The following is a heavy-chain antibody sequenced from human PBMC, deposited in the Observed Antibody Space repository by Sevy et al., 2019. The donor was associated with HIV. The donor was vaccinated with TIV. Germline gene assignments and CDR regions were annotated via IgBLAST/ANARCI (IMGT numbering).Heavy chain of an antibody. Sequence: ASVKVSCKASGYTFTGQYIHWVRQAPGQGLEWMGWINPNSGGTNYRQDFQGRVTLTRDTSITTAYMELSGLKSDDTAIYYCARKYDSSGYFDYWGQGTLVTVSS. CDR2: INPNSGGT. D-gene: IGHD3-22*01. CDR3: ARKYDSSGYFDY. J-gene: IGHJ4*02. CDR1: GYTFTGQY. V-gene: IGHV1-2*02.